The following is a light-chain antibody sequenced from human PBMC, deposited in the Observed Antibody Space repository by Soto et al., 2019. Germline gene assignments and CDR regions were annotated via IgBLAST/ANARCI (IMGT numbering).Light chain of an antibody. CDR3: CSSAGTYTSV. J-gene: IGLJ3*02. V-gene: IGLV2-11*01. Sequence: QSALTQPRSVSGSPGPSVTISCTGTSSDVGGYNYVSWYQQHPGKAPKLMIYDVSKRPSGVPDRFSGSKSGNTASLTISGLQAEDEADYYCCSSAGTYTSVFGGGTKVTVL. CDR1: SSDVGGYNY. CDR2: DVS.